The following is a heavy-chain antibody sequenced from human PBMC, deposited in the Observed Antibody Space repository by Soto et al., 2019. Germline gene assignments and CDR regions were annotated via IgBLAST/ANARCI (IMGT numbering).Heavy chain of an antibody. V-gene: IGHV4-34*01. CDR2: INHSGST. J-gene: IGHJ3*02. D-gene: IGHD3-22*01. CDR3: ARVRSNSDYYYDSSGLDAFDI. CDR1: GGSFSGYY. Sequence: SETLSLTCAVYGGSFSGYYWSWIRQPPGKGLEWIGEINHSGSTNYNPSLKSRVTISVDTSKNQFSLKLSSVTAADTAVYYCARVRSNSDYYYDSSGLDAFDIWGQGTMVTVSS.